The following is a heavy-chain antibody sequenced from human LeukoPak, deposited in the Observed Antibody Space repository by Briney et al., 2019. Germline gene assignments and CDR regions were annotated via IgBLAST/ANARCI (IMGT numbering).Heavy chain of an antibody. CDR1: GFTFSSYS. V-gene: IGHV3-48*01. CDR2: ISSSSSTI. D-gene: IGHD3-3*01. J-gene: IGHJ3*02. CDR3: ARTIFGVVNDAFDI. Sequence: GGSLRLSCAASGFTFSSYSMNWVRQAPGKGLEWVSYISSSSSTIYYADSVRGRFTISRDNAKNSLYLQMNSLRAEDTAVFYCARTIFGVVNDAFDIWGQGTMVTVSS.